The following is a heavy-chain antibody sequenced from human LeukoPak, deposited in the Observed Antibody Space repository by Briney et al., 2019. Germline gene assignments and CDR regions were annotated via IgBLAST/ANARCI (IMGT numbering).Heavy chain of an antibody. Sequence: GASVKVSCKASGYTFTAYYMHWVRQAPGQGLEWMGWINSNSGGTNFAQKFQGRATMTRDTSISTAYMELSSLRSDDTAVYYCARGGKVATMIVTGYWGQGTLVTVSS. D-gene: IGHD3-22*01. J-gene: IGHJ4*02. CDR1: GYTFTAYY. CDR2: INSNSGGT. CDR3: ARGGKVATMIVTGY. V-gene: IGHV1-2*02.